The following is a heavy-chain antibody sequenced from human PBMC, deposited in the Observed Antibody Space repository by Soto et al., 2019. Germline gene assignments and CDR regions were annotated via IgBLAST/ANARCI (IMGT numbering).Heavy chain of an antibody. J-gene: IGHJ4*02. CDR3: AKVGWGGDS. Sequence: PSETLSLTCSVSGDSASRGSYHWSWIRQPPGKGLEWIGFKPYTGSPDYNPSLKSRVVISIDRSKNQFSLKLSSVTATDTAVYFCAKVGWGGDSWRQGTLVTVSS. CDR2: KPYTGSP. V-gene: IGHV4-61*01. D-gene: IGHD7-27*01. CDR1: GDSASRGSYH.